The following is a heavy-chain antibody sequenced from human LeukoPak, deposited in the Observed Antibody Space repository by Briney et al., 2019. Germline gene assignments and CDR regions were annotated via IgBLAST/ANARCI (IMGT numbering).Heavy chain of an antibody. D-gene: IGHD3-22*01. CDR1: GGSISSGSYY. V-gene: IGHV4-61*02. CDR3: ARSYYYDSSGYYYRSDY. Sequence: SETLSLTCTVSGGSISSGSYYWSWIRQPAGKGLEWIGRIYTSGSTNYNPSLKSRVTISVDTSKNQFSLKLSSVTAADTAVYYYARSYYYDSSGYYYRSDYWGQGTLVTVSS. CDR2: IYTSGST. J-gene: IGHJ4*02.